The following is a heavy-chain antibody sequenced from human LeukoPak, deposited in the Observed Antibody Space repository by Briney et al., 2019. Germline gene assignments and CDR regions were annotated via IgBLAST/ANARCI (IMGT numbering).Heavy chain of an antibody. V-gene: IGHV4-30-4*01. D-gene: IGHD6-19*01. CDR3: ARVPSRYSSGWTFDY. CDR1: GGSISEGDYY. Sequence: ASETLSLTCTVSGGSISEGDYYWSWIRQSPGKGLEWIGYMSYSGSTYYSPSLKSRATISIDTSKNQFSLRLSSVTAADTAVYYCARVPSRYSSGWTFDYWGQGTLVTVSS. CDR2: MSYSGST. J-gene: IGHJ4*02.